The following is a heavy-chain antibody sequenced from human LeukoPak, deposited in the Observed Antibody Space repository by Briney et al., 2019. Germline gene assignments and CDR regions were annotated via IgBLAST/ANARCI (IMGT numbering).Heavy chain of an antibody. CDR3: ARAHTCSYYFDY. CDR2: IYYSGST. V-gene: IGHV4-59*01. D-gene: IGHD3-10*02. CDR1: GGSISSYY. J-gene: IGHJ4*02. Sequence: PSETLSLTCTASGGSISSYYWSWIRQPPGKGLEWIGYIYYSGSTNYNPFLKSRVTISVVPSKNQFSLKLSSVTAADTAVYYCARAHTCSYYFDYWGQGTLVTVSS.